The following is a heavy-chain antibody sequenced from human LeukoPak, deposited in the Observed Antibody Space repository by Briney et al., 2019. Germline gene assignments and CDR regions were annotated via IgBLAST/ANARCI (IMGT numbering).Heavy chain of an antibody. CDR2: MNPDSTNT. J-gene: IGHJ4*02. D-gene: IGHD2-15*01. V-gene: IGHV1-8*01. Sequence: GASVMVSCKASGYTFASYDINWVRQAPGQGLEWMGWMNPDSTNTGYAQKFQGRVTMTRDTSMSTAYMELSSLTSEDTAVYYCARVPSLGYCSGGSCYRFDHWGQGTLVAVSS. CDR1: GYTFASYD. CDR3: ARVPSLGYCSGGSCYRFDH.